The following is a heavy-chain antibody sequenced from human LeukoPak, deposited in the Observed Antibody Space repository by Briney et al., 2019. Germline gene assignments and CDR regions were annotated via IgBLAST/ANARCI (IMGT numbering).Heavy chain of an antibody. Sequence: SETLSLTCTVSGGSISSSSYYWGWIRQPPGKGLEWIGSIHYSGSTYYNPSLKSRVTISVDTSKNQFSLQLNSVTPEDTAVYYCARVTQSIADYWGQGTLVTVSS. V-gene: IGHV4-39*07. D-gene: IGHD6-6*01. CDR3: ARVTQSIADY. CDR2: IHYSGST. CDR1: GGSISSSSYY. J-gene: IGHJ4*02.